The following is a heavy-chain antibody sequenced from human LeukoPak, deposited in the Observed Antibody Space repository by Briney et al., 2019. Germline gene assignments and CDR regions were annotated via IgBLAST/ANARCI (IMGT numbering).Heavy chain of an antibody. D-gene: IGHD2-21*02. CDR2: IRSDSSTI. CDR3: ARDRLLYLDY. J-gene: IGHJ4*02. Sequence: GGSLRLSCAASGFTLGSYKMNWVRQAPGKGLEWVSYIRSDSSTIYYADSVKGRFTISRDNSKNTLYLQINSLRVEDTAVYFCARDRLLYLDYWGQGTPVTVSS. V-gene: IGHV3-48*01. CDR1: GFTLGSYK.